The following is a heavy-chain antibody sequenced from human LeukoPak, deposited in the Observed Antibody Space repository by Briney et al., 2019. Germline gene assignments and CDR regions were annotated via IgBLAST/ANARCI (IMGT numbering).Heavy chain of an antibody. CDR1: GGSISSYY. D-gene: IGHD1-26*01. V-gene: IGHV4-59*08. Sequence: SETLSLTCTVSGGSISSYYWSWIRQPPGKGLEWIGYIYYSGSTNYNPSLKSRVTISVDTSKNQFSLKLSSVTAADTAVYYCARLSGYYYYYGMDVWGQGTTVTVPS. CDR2: IYYSGST. CDR3: ARLSGYYYYYGMDV. J-gene: IGHJ6*02.